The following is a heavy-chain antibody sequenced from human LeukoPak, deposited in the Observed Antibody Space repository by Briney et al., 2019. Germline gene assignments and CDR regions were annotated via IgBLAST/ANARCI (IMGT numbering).Heavy chain of an antibody. V-gene: IGHV5-51*01. CDR2: IYPGDSDT. D-gene: IGHD3-22*01. CDR3: ARRLSGYYADY. Sequence: GESLKISCKGSGYSFTTYWIAWVRQMPGKGLEWMGIIYPGDSDTRYSPSFQGQITISADKSISTAYLQWSSLKASDTAMYYCARRLSGYYADYWGQGTLVTVSS. CDR1: GYSFTTYW. J-gene: IGHJ4*02.